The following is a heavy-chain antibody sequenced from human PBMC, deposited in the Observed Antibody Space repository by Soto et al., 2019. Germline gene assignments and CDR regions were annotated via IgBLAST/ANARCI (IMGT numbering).Heavy chain of an antibody. V-gene: IGHV1-69*13. CDR3: ARVGVSHNWFDP. D-gene: IGHD2-8*01. J-gene: IGHJ5*02. CDR1: GGTFSSYA. Sequence: ASVKVSCKASGGTFSSYAISWVRQAPGQGLEWMGGIIPIFGTANYAQKFQGRVTITADESTSTAYMELSSLRSEDTAVYYCARVGVSHNWFDPWGQGTLVTVSS. CDR2: IIPIFGTA.